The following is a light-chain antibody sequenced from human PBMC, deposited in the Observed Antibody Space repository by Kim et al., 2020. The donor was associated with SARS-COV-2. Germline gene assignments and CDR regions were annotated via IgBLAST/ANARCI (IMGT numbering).Light chain of an antibody. V-gene: IGKV1-39*01. CDR2: GAS. CDR3: QQSYNIPPLT. CDR1: QNISTY. Sequence: DIQMTQSPSSLSASVGDRVTITCRASQNISTYLNWYQQKPGKAHRFLIYGASSLQSGVPSRFSGSGSGTDFTLTINSLQPEDLATYYCQQSYNIPPLTFGGGTKVDIK. J-gene: IGKJ4*01.